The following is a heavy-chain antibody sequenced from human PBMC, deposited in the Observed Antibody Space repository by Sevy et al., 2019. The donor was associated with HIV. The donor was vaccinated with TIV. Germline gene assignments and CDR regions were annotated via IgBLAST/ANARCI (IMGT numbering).Heavy chain of an antibody. CDR3: ARGGILVEGDDRTTPFDF. CDR1: GFTFNTYS. CDR2: ISSDGVNK. V-gene: IGHV3-30-3*01. D-gene: IGHD2-15*01. J-gene: IGHJ4*02. Sequence: GGSLRLSCSVSGFTFNTYSFHWVRQAPGMGLEWVSVISSDGVNKYYADSVRGRFTISRDKSKSTLYLQMNNLRAGDTGVYYCARGGILVEGDDRTTPFDFWGQGTLVTVSS.